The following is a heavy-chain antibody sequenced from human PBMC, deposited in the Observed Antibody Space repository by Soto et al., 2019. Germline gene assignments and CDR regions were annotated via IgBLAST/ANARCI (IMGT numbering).Heavy chain of an antibody. V-gene: IGHV6-1*01. CDR3: ERTPSPMVGEVVTQSPLYY. CDR1: WDSVSSNSAA. Sequence: PSQNLSLTCAISWDSVSSNSAAWNWIRQCTSRGLEWLGRTYYRSKWYNDYAVSVKSRITINPDTSKNQFSLQLNSVTPEDTAVYYCERTPSPMVGEVVTQSPLYYGAQGTLVTFS. J-gene: IGHJ4*02. D-gene: IGHD3-10*01. CDR2: TYYRSKWYN.